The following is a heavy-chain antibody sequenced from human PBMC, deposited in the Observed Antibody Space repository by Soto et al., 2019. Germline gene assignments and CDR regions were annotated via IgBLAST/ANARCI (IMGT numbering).Heavy chain of an antibody. J-gene: IGHJ4*02. V-gene: IGHV4-39*07. CDR2: IYYSGST. CDR3: ARGSSGWFSFDY. D-gene: IGHD6-19*01. CDR1: GGSISSSSFY. Sequence: SETLSLTCPVSGGSISSSSFYWGWVRQPPGKGLEWIGSIYYSGSTYYNPSLKCRVTISVDKSKNQFSLKLSSVTAADTAVYYCARGSSGWFSFDYWGQGTLVTVSS.